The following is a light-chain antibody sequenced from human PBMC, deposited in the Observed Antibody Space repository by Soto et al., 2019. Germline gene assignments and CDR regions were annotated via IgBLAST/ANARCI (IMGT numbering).Light chain of an antibody. V-gene: IGKV3D-15*01. CDR1: QTGSNSY. Sequence: TQSPSLLAASVGDRATLSFRSSQTGSNSYLAWYQQKSGQAPRLLIYGVSTRATGIPARFSGSGSGTEFTLTISSLQSEDAAVYYCQQHNNWPLTFGGGTKVDIK. CDR3: QQHNNWPLT. CDR2: GVS. J-gene: IGKJ4*01.